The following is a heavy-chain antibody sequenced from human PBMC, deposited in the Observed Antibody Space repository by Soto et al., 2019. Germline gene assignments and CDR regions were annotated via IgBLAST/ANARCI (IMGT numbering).Heavy chain of an antibody. CDR2: IRSKANSYAT. CDR1: GFTFSCSA. V-gene: IGHV3-73*01. Sequence: GGSLRLSCAASGFTFSCSAMHWVRQSSGKGLEWVGRIRSKANSYATAYAASVKGRFTISRDDSKNTAYLQMNSLKTEDTAVYYCTRDRYIEYYDFWSGYFPGKTPDYWGQGTLVTVSS. CDR3: TRDRYIEYYDFWSGYFPGKTPDY. D-gene: IGHD3-3*01. J-gene: IGHJ4*02.